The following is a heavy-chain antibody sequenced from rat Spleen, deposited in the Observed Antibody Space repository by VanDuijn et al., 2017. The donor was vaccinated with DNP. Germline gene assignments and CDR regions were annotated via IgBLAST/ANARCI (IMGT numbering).Heavy chain of an antibody. CDR1: GYTFTTYY. J-gene: IGHJ2*01. D-gene: IGHD1-1*01. CDR3: ASQGYYSAPYYFDY. Sequence: QVQLQQSGAELAKPGSSVKISCKASGYTFTTYYMTWIKQTTGQGLEYIGYINTGSGGTNYNEKFKGKATLTVDKSSSTAFMQLSSLTPDDSAVDYCASQGYYSAPYYFDYWGQGVMVTVSS. CDR2: INTGSGGT. V-gene: IGHV1-43*01.